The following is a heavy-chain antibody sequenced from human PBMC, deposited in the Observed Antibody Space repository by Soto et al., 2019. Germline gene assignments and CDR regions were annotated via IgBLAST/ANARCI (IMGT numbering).Heavy chain of an antibody. D-gene: IGHD2-8*01. V-gene: IGHV1-69*13. Sequence: SVKVSCKASGDVFSSYGINWVRQAPGQGLEWMGGIIPISGTTNYAQKFQGRVAITADESTDTVYMELSRLRSEDTAVYFCARVRCFNGLCHTADYGMDVWGQGTTVTGPS. CDR1: GDVFSSYG. J-gene: IGHJ6*02. CDR2: IIPISGTT. CDR3: ARVRCFNGLCHTADYGMDV.